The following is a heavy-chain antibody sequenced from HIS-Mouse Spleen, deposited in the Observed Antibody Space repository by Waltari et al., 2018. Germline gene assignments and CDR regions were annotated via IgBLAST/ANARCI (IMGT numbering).Heavy chain of an antibody. D-gene: IGHD6-13*01. J-gene: IGHJ2*01. CDR2: IYYSGST. CDR3: AREIPYSSSWYDWYFDL. CDR1: GCSISSSSYY. V-gene: IGHV4-39*07. Sequence: QLQLQESGPGLVKPSETLSLPCTVSGCSISSSSYYWCWIRQPPGKGLEWIGSIYYSGSTYDNPSRKRRVTISVDTSKNQFSLKLSSVTAADTAVYYCAREIPYSSSWYDWYFDLWGRGTLVTVSS.